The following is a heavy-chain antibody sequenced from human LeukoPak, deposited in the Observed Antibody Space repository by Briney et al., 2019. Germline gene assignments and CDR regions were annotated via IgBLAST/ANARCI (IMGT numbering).Heavy chain of an antibody. CDR3: ARDLASTTGQNWFDP. CDR1: GGSISSGGYY. Sequence: PSQTLSLTCTDSGGSISSGGYYWSWIRQHPGKGLEWIGYIYYSGSTYYNPSLKSRVTISVDTSKNQFSLKLSSVTAADTAVYYCARDLASTTGQNWFDPWGQGTLVTVSS. CDR2: IYYSGST. V-gene: IGHV4-31*03. D-gene: IGHD4-11*01. J-gene: IGHJ5*02.